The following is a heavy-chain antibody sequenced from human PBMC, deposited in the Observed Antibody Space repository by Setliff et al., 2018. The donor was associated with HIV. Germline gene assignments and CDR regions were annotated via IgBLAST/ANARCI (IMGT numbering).Heavy chain of an antibody. CDR2: VYYTGST. D-gene: IGHD6-6*01. V-gene: IGHV4-39*01. CDR1: GGSVSRSSYY. J-gene: IGHJ4*02. Sequence: SETLSLTCTVSGGSVSRSSYYWGWIRQPTGEGLEWIGTVYYTGSTQYNPSFKSRVTISVDTSKNQFSLKLISVTAADTAVYYCARMESTRPPRGLDYWGQGALVTVSS. CDR3: ARMESTRPPRGLDY.